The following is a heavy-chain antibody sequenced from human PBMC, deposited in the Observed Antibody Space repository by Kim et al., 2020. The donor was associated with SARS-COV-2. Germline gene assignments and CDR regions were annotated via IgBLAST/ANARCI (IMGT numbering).Heavy chain of an antibody. D-gene: IGHD6-19*01. CDR2: ISTNCGST. V-gene: IGHV3-64D*06. CDR3: VKERTSGWYDFDY. CDR1: GFTFSSYS. Sequence: GGSLRLSCSASGFTFSSYSMHWVRQAPGKGLEYVSGISTNCGSTYYADSVHDRFIISIDNSRTMLNLQMSSLRSEDTAVYYCVKERTSGWYDFDYWGQGPLATV. J-gene: IGHJ4*02.